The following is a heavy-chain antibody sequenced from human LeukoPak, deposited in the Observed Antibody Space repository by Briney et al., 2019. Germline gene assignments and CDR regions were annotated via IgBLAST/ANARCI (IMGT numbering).Heavy chain of an antibody. CDR2: IKSKTDGGTT. Sequence: GRSLRLSCVASGFSFSTFGMHWVRQAPGKGLEWVGRIKSKTDGGTTDYAAPVKGRFTISRDDSKNTLYLQMNSLKTEDTAVYYCTTDDRVVNAFDYWGQGTLVTVSS. CDR3: TTDDRVVNAFDY. CDR1: GFSFSTFG. D-gene: IGHD3-3*01. V-gene: IGHV3-15*01. J-gene: IGHJ4*02.